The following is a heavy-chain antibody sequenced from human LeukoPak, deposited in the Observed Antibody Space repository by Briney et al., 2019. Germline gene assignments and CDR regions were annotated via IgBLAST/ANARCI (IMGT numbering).Heavy chain of an antibody. CDR3: VGDGHSNTDMNY. Sequence: GGSLRLSCATSGFTFSGSTIHWVRQAPGKGLEWIGHIRSKANSYVTIYGASVKGRFTISRDDSKNTAYLHMNSLKTEDTAVYYCVGDGHSNTDMNYWGQGTLVTVSS. V-gene: IGHV3-73*01. CDR1: GFTFSGST. D-gene: IGHD2/OR15-2a*01. J-gene: IGHJ4*02. CDR2: IRSKANSYVT.